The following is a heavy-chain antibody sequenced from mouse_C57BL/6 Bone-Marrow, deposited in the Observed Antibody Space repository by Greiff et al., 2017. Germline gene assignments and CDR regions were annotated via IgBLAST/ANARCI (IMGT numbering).Heavy chain of an antibody. J-gene: IGHJ4*01. V-gene: IGHV1-50*01. CDR1: GYTFTSYW. CDR2: LDPSDSYT. CDR3: ARGSGYYAMDY. Sequence: VQLQQPGAELVKPGASVKLSCKASGYTFTSYWMQWVKQRPGQGLEWIGELDPSDSYTNYNQKFKGRATLTVETSSSTAYMQLSSLTSEDSAVYYCARGSGYYAMDYWGQGTSVTVSS.